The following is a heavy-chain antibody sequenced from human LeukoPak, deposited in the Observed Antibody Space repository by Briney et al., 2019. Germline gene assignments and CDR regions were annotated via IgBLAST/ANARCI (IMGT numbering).Heavy chain of an antibody. CDR2: ISAYKGNT. V-gene: IGHV1-18*01. CDR3: ARCHYYGSGNYVRVSSPDY. J-gene: IGHJ4*02. D-gene: IGHD3-10*01. Sequence: ASVKVSCKASGYTFTNYGVSWGRQAPGQGREWMGWISAYKGNTNYAQKFQVRVTMTADTSTNTTYMELTSLRSDDTAVYYCARCHYYGSGNYVRVSSPDYWAKGTLVTVSP. CDR1: GYTFTNYG.